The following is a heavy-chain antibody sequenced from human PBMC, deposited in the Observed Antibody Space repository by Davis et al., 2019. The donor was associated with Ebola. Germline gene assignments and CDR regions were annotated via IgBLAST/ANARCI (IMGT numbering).Heavy chain of an antibody. J-gene: IGHJ4*02. Sequence: GESLKISCAASGFTFDDYGMSWVRQAPGKGLEWVSGINWNGGSTGYADSVKGRFTISRDNAKNSLYLQMNSLRAEDTALYHCARVSNYYGSGSYSLPDYWGQGTLVTVSS. CDR2: INWNGGST. CDR1: GFTFDDYG. V-gene: IGHV3-20*01. CDR3: ARVSNYYGSGSYSLPDY. D-gene: IGHD3-10*01.